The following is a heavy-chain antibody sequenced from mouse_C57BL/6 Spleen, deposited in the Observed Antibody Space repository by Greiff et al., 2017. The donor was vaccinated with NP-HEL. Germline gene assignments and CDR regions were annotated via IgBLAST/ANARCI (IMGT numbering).Heavy chain of an antibody. CDR2: LDPSDSYT. Sequence: QVQLQQPGAELVRPGTSVKLSCKASGYTFTSYWMHWVKQRPGQGLEWIGVLDPSDSYTTYNQKFKGKATLTVDTSSSTAYMQLSSLTSEDTAFYYCARRVYDSYYVLYFDYWGQGTTLTVSS. CDR1: GYTFTSYW. D-gene: IGHD2-3*01. J-gene: IGHJ2*01. V-gene: IGHV1-59*01. CDR3: ARRVYDSYYVLYFDY.